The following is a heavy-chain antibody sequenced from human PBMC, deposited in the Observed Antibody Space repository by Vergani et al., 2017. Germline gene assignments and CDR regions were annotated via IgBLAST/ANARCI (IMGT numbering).Heavy chain of an antibody. J-gene: IGHJ6*02. CDR3: ARTGEWMRSXNGPPDYVFALDV. V-gene: IGHV3-74*03. D-gene: IGHD3-10*01. CDR2: ISPDGRTT. Sequence: DVDLVESGGGFVQPGGSRRLSCAASGFSFRTFSMFWVRQPPGKGLAWVSKISPDGRTTEYADSVRGRFTISRDNANSMLYLQMNSLRDDDTAVYYCARTGEWMRSXNGPPDYVFALDVWGQGTTVIVSS. CDR1: GFSFRTFS.